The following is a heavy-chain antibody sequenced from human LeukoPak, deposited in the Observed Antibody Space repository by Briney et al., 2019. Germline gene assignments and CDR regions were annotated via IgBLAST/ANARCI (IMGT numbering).Heavy chain of an antibody. CDR1: GGSFSGYY. CDR2: INHSGST. D-gene: IGHD3-22*01. Sequence: SETLSLTCAVYGGSFSGYYWSWIRQPPGKGLEWIGEINHSGSTNYNPSLKSRVTISVDTSKNQFSLKLSSVTAADTAVHYCARGRGRPRITMIVVVPGAFDIWGQGTMVTVSS. V-gene: IGHV4-34*01. J-gene: IGHJ3*02. CDR3: ARGRGRPRITMIVVVPGAFDI.